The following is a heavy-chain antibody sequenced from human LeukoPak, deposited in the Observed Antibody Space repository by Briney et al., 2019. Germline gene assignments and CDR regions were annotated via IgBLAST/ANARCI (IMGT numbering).Heavy chain of an antibody. J-gene: IGHJ6*02. CDR1: VGSFRGYY. CDR2: INHSGST. V-gene: IGHV4-34*01. D-gene: IGHD6-19*01. Sequence: SETLSLTCAFYVGSFRGYYWSWIPQPPGKGREWIGEINHSGSTNYNPSLKRRVTIAVDTSKNQFSLKLSSVTAADTAVYYCARVRPAGSRPRYYYYYGMDVWGQGTTVTVSS. CDR3: ARVRPAGSRPRYYYYYGMDV.